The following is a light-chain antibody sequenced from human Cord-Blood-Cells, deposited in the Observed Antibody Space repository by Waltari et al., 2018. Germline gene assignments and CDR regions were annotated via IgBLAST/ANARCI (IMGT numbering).Light chain of an antibody. CDR1: QSISSY. J-gene: IGKJ1*01. CDR2: AAS. CDR3: QQSYSTLTT. V-gene: IGKV1-39*01. Sequence: DIKMTQSPSSLSASVGDRVTSTCRASQSISSYLNWYQQKPGKAPKLLIYAASSLQSGVPSRFSGSGSGTDFTLTISSLQPEDFATYYCQQSYSTLTTFGQGTKVEIK.